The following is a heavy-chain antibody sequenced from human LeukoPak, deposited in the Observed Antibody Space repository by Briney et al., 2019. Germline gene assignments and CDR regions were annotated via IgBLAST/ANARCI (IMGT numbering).Heavy chain of an antibody. CDR3: AKDGLVWFGELSDY. J-gene: IGHJ4*02. V-gene: IGHV3-23*01. CDR2: ISGSGGST. D-gene: IGHD3-10*01. CDR1: GFTFSSYA. Sequence: PGGSLRLSCAASGFTFSSYAMHWVRQAPGKGLEWVSAISGSGGSTYYADSVKGRFTISRDNSKNTLYLQMNSLRAEDTAVYYCAKDGLVWFGELSDYWGQGTLVTVSS.